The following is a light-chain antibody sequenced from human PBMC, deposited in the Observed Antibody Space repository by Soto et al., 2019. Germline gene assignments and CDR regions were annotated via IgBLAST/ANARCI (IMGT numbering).Light chain of an antibody. Sequence: SVLTQPPSVSAAPGQKVTISCSGSSSNIGNNYVSWYQRLPGTAPKLLIYDNNKRPSGIPDRFSGSKSGVSATLGITGLQAGDEADYYCGTWDSSLSSVVFGVGTQLTVL. CDR2: DNN. V-gene: IGLV1-51*01. J-gene: IGLJ2*01. CDR1: SSNIGNNY. CDR3: GTWDSSLSSVV.